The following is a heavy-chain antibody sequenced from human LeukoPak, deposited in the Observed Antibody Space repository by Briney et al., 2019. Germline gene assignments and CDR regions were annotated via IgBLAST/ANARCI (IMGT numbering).Heavy chain of an antibody. CDR1: GFTFSSYA. CDR3: ATLTSGSYAH. J-gene: IGHJ4*02. CDR2: ISDNGGRT. V-gene: IGHV3-64*01. D-gene: IGHD1-26*01. Sequence: GGSLRLSCAAPGFTFSSYAMHWVRQVTGKGLEYVSAISDNGGRTYYANSVKGRFTISRDNSKNTLYLQMGSLRAEDMAVYYCATLTSGSYAHWGQGTLVTVSS.